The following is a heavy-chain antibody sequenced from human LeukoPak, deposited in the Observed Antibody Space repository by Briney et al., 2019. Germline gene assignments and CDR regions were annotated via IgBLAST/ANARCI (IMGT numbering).Heavy chain of an antibody. CDR1: GFTFSSYG. J-gene: IGHJ4*02. D-gene: IGHD3-10*01. V-gene: IGHV3-30*18. CDR3: AKTGQLLWFGELLSSLDY. Sequence: AGGSLRLSCAASGFTFSSYGMHWVRQAPGKGLEWVAVISYDGSNKYYADSVKGRFTISRDNSKNTLYLQMNSLRAEDTAVYYCAKTGQLLWFGELLSSLDYWGQGTLVTVSS. CDR2: ISYDGSNK.